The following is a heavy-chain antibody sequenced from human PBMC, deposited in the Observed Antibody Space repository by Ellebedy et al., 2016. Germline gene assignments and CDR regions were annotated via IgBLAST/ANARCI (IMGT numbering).Heavy chain of an antibody. CDR2: ISGSGADT. CDR1: EFTFRYFP. Sequence: GESLKISCAASEFTFRYFPMTWVRQAPGKGLEWVPGISGSGADTYYADSVKGRFTISRDNSENTLFLQMNSLRAEDTAVYYCAKTSVTRSHFAYWGQGTLVTVSS. D-gene: IGHD4-17*01. J-gene: IGHJ4*02. CDR3: AKTSVTRSHFAY. V-gene: IGHV3-23*01.